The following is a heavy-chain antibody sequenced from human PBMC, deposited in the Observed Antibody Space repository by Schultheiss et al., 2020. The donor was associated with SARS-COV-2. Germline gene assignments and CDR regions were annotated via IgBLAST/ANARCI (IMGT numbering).Heavy chain of an antibody. Sequence: ASVKVSCKASGYTFTGYYMHWVRQATGQGLEWMGWMNPNSGNTGYAQKFQGRVTMTRNTSISTAYMELSSLRSEDTAVYYCARGQGVRQNDFWSGYYPSYYYYYGMDVWGQGTTVTVSS. CDR2: MNPNSGNT. CDR1: GYTFTGYY. CDR3: ARGQGVRQNDFWSGYYPSYYYYYGMDV. D-gene: IGHD3-3*01. V-gene: IGHV1-8*02. J-gene: IGHJ6*02.